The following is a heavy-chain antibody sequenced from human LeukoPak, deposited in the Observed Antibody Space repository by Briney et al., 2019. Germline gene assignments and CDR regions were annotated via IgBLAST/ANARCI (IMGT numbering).Heavy chain of an antibody. D-gene: IGHD6-13*01. CDR2: ISSSSSTI. J-gene: IGHJ6*02. Sequence: EGSLRLSCAASGFTFSSYSMNWVRQAPGKGLEWVSCISSSSSTIYYADSVKGRFTISRDNAKNSLYLQMNSLRAEDTAVYYCAREGTAAAAPGGYYGMDVWGQGTTVTVSS. CDR3: AREGTAAAAPGGYYGMDV. CDR1: GFTFSSYS. V-gene: IGHV3-48*01.